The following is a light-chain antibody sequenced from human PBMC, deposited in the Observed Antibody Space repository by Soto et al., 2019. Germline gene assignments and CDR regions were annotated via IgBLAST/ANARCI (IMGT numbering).Light chain of an antibody. CDR2: GAY. V-gene: IGKV1-12*01. CDR3: QQTNDLPRT. J-gene: IGKJ1*01. CDR1: QYIGTS. Sequence: DILMTQSPSSVSASIGDRVTIICRASQYIGTSLAWYQQRPGEAPKLLIYGAYRLHIGVPSRFSATGSGTDFTLTITSLQPEDFGIYFCQQTNDLPRTFGLGTKVDIK.